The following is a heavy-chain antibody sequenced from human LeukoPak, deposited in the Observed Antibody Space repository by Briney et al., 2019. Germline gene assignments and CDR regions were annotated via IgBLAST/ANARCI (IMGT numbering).Heavy chain of an antibody. Sequence: GGSLRLSCAASGFPLSGYSMTWVRQAPGKGLEWVSGISGSGGSTYFADSVKGRFTISRDNSKNTLYLQMNSLRAEDSAVYNCARGTNIAVAGSYFDYWGQGTLVTVSS. J-gene: IGHJ4*02. CDR3: ARGTNIAVAGSYFDY. CDR1: GFPLSGYS. CDR2: ISGSGGST. D-gene: IGHD6-19*01. V-gene: IGHV3-23*01.